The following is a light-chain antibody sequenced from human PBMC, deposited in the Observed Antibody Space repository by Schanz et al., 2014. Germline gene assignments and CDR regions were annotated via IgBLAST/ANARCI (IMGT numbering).Light chain of an antibody. CDR1: SSDIGNYNY. Sequence: QSALTQPPSASGSPGQSVTISCTGTSSDIGNYNYVSWYQQHPGQAPKLVIYEVTKRPSGVPDRFSGSKSGNTASLTVSGLQAEDEADYYCSSFTSITILFGGGTKVTVL. V-gene: IGLV2-8*01. CDR3: SSFTSITIL. CDR2: EVT. J-gene: IGLJ2*01.